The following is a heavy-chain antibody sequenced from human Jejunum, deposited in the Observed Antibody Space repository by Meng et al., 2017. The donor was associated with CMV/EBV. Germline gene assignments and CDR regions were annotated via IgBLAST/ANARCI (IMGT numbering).Heavy chain of an antibody. D-gene: IGHD6-6*01. Sequence: YWMHWVRQAPGKVLVWVARIDSDESDTSDESKTRYADSVKGRFTISRDNAKNTLSLQMNSLRGEDTAVYYCAREQSSSYAFDIWGQGTVVTVSS. CDR3: AREQSSSYAFDI. CDR2: IDSDESDT. V-gene: IGHV3-74*01. CDR1: YW. J-gene: IGHJ3*02.